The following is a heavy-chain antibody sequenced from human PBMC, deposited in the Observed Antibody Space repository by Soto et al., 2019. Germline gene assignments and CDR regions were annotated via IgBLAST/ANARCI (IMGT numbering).Heavy chain of an antibody. V-gene: IGHV1-18*01. J-gene: IGHJ6*02. CDR1: GYTFTSYG. CDR2: ISAYNGNT. D-gene: IGHD3-3*01. CDR3: ARGVRFLQSSQGSYCGMDV. Sequence: ASGKVCCKASGYTFTSYGISWVRQAPGQGLEWMGWISAYNGNTNYAQKLQGRVTMTTDTSTSTAYMELRSLRSDDTAVYYCARGVRFLQSSQGSYCGMDVWGQGTTVTVYS.